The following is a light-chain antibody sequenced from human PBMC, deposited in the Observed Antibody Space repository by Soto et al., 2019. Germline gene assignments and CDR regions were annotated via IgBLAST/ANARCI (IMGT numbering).Light chain of an antibody. CDR3: QQRSNWMFT. CDR1: QSVSSS. CDR2: DAS. V-gene: IGKV3-11*01. J-gene: IGKJ2*01. Sequence: LVLTQSPATLSLSPGESATLSCRASQSVSSSLAWYQQKPGQAPRLLIYDASHRATGIPARFSGSGSGTDFTLTLSSLEPEDFAVYYCQQRSNWMFTFGQGTKLEIK.